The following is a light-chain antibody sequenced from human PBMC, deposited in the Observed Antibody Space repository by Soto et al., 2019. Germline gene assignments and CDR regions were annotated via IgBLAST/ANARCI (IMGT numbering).Light chain of an antibody. V-gene: IGKV3D-15*01. Sequence: EIVMTQSPATLSVSPGERATLSCRASQSVSSNLAWYQQKLGQAPRLLIYGASTRATGIPDRFSGSGSGTDFTLTISSLQSEDFAVYYCQQYNNWPPRITFGGGTKVEIK. J-gene: IGKJ4*01. CDR1: QSVSSN. CDR3: QQYNNWPPRIT. CDR2: GAS.